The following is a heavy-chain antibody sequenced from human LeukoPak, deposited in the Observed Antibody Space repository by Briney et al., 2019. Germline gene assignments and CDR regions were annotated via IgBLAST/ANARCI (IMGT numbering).Heavy chain of an antibody. CDR2: IYPGDSDT. CDR1: GYSFTSYW. CDR3: ARSKGFWSGRFYYFAY. V-gene: IGHV5-51*01. Sequence: GESLKISCKGSGYSFTSYWIGWVRQMPGKGLEWMGIIYPGDSDTRYSPSFQGQVTISADKSISTAYLQWSSLKASDTAMYYCARSKGFWSGRFYYFAYWGQGTLVTVSS. J-gene: IGHJ4*02. D-gene: IGHD3-3*01.